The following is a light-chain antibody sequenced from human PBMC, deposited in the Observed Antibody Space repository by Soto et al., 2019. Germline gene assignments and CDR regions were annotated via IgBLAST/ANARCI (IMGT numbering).Light chain of an antibody. CDR2: MAS. J-gene: IGKJ1*01. CDR3: QQYNSYWT. V-gene: IGKV1-5*03. CDR1: QSISSW. Sequence: DIQMTQSPSTLSASVGERVTITCRASQSISSWLAWYQQKPGKAPKLLIYMASSLESGVPSRFSGSGSGTEFTLTISSLQPDDFATYYCQQYNSYWTFGQGTKVEIK.